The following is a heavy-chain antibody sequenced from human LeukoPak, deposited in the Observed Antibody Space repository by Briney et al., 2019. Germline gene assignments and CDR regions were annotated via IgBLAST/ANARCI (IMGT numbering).Heavy chain of an antibody. V-gene: IGHV4-39*01. Sequence: PSETLSLTCNVSGGSISSATYYWGWIRQPPGKGLEWIGSVYYSGSTYYNPSLKSRVTISLDTSENQFSVKLNSMTAADTAIYYCTCGYYSRGDYWGQGTLVTVSS. CDR2: VYYSGST. CDR1: GGSISSATYY. J-gene: IGHJ4*02. CDR3: TCGYYSRGDY. D-gene: IGHD3-22*01.